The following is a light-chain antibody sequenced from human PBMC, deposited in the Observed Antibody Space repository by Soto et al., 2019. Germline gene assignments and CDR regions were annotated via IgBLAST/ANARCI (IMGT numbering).Light chain of an antibody. CDR1: SSDVGNYNY. J-gene: IGLJ1*01. CDR2: EVT. CDR3: QAWDSSTLYV. Sequence: QPVLTQPPSASGSPGQSVTISCTGTSSDVGNYNYVSWYQQHPGKAPKLMIYEVTKRPSGVPDRFSGSKSGNTASLTVSGLQAEDEADYYCQAWDSSTLYVFGTGTKVTVL. V-gene: IGLV2-8*01.